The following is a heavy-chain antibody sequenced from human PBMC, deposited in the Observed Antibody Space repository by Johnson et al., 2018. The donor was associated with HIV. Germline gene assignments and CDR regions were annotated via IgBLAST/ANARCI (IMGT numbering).Heavy chain of an antibody. CDR2: ISGSGGST. V-gene: IGHV3-23*04. Sequence: VQLVESGGGVVRPGRSLRLSCAGSGFTFSSYAMSWVRQAPGKGLEWVSAISGSGGSTYYADSVKGRFTISRDNAKNSLYLQINSLRAEDTAVYYCARDGVVVVAGGWGAFDIWGQGTMVTVSS. CDR1: GFTFSSYA. CDR3: ARDGVVVVAGGWGAFDI. D-gene: IGHD2-15*01. J-gene: IGHJ3*02.